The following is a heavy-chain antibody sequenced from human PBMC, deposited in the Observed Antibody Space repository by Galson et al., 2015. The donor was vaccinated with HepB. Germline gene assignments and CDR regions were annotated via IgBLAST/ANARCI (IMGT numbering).Heavy chain of an antibody. V-gene: IGHV1-2*02. Sequence: SVKVSCKASGYTFTGYYMHWVRQAPGQGLEWMGWINPNSGGTNYAQKFQGRVTMTRDTSISTAYMELSRLRSDDTAVYYCARGAGILGYCSSGSCFGAWGQGTLVTVSS. CDR2: INPNSGGT. D-gene: IGHD2-15*01. CDR3: ARGAGILGYCSSGSCFGA. CDR1: GYTFTGYY. J-gene: IGHJ5*02.